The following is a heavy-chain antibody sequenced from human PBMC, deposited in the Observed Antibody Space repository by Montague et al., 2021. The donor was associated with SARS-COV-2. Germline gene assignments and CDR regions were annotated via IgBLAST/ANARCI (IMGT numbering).Heavy chain of an antibody. CDR2: IYYSGST. CDR1: GSSISSSSYY. D-gene: IGHD3-22*01. V-gene: IGHV4-39*01. Sequence: SETLSLTCTVSGSSISSSSYYWGWIRQPPGKGLEWIGSIYYSGSTYYNPSLKSRVTISVDTSENQFSLKLSSVTAADTAVYYCARHYYDSSGYYSPWYFDLGGRGTLVTVSS. J-gene: IGHJ2*01. CDR3: ARHYYDSSGYYSPWYFDL.